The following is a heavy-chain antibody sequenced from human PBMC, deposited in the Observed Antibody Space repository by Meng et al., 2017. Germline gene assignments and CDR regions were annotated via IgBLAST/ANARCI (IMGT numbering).Heavy chain of an antibody. V-gene: IGHV1-69*01. CDR1: GGTFSSYA. CDR3: VRDDYSNYLPFDY. D-gene: IGHD4-11*01. Sequence: LVQAGVEVKKPGSSVKVPCKASGGTFSSYAISWVRQAPGQGLEWMGGIIPIFGTANYAQKFQGRVTITADESTSAAYMELSSLRSEDTAVYYCVRDDYSNYLPFDYWGQGTLVTVSS. CDR2: IIPIFGTA. J-gene: IGHJ4*02.